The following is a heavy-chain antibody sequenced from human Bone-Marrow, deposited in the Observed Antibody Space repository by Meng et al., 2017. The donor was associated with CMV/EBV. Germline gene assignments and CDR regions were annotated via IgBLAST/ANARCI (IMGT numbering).Heavy chain of an antibody. J-gene: IGHJ4*02. CDR3: AKDGRYCSGGTCYPFYYFYY. V-gene: IGHV3-33*06. CDR2: IWYDGTNK. Sequence: LSLTCAASGFTFSSYWMSWVRQAPGKGLEWVAGIWYDGTNKYYSDSVKGRFTVSKDYSKNTLYLQMNSLRAEDTAVYFCAKDGRYCSGGTCYPFYYFYYWGQGALVTVSS. CDR1: GFTFSSYW. D-gene: IGHD2-15*01.